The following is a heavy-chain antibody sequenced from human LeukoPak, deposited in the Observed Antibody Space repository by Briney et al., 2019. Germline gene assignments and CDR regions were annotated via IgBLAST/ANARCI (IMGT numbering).Heavy chain of an antibody. CDR3: AKESSWYGDYYYYGMDV. J-gene: IGHJ6*02. V-gene: IGHV3-23*01. D-gene: IGHD6-13*01. CDR2: ISGSGGGT. CDR1: GFTFSSYA. Sequence: GGSLRLSCAASGFTFSSYAMSWVCQAPGKGLEWGSAISGSGGGTYYADSVNGGLTISRDNSQNQLYLQMNSLSAEDAPVYDCAKESSWYGDYYYYGMDVWGQGTTVTLSS.